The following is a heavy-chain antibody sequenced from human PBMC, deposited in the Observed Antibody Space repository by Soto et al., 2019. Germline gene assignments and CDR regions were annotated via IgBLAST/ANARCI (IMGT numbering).Heavy chain of an antibody. D-gene: IGHD6-13*01. V-gene: IGHV1-2*02. J-gene: IGHJ3*02. Sequence: QVQLVQSGAEVKKPGASVKVSCKASGYTFTGYYMHWVRQAPGQGLEWMGWINPNSGGTNYAQKFQGGVTMTRDTSISTAYMELSRLRSDDTAVYYCARGAGAAAGTPLDAFDIWGQGTMVTVSS. CDR1: GYTFTGYY. CDR3: ARGAGAAAGTPLDAFDI. CDR2: INPNSGGT.